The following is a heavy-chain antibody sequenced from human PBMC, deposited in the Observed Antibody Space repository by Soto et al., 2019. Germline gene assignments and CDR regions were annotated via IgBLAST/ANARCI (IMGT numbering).Heavy chain of an antibody. D-gene: IGHD6-19*01. J-gene: IGHJ3*02. CDR2: ISAYNGNT. V-gene: IGHV1-18*01. CDR3: ARDHQNQWLPLEAFDI. Sequence: QVQLVQSGAEVKKPGASVKVSCKASGYTFTSYGISWVRQAPGQGLEWMGWISAYNGNTNYAQKLQGRVTMTTDTSTSTAYMELRSLRSDDTAVYYCARDHQNQWLPLEAFDIWGQGKMVTLSS. CDR1: GYTFTSYG.